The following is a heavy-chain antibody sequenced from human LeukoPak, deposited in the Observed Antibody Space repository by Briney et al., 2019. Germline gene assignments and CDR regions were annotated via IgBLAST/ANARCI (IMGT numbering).Heavy chain of an antibody. V-gene: IGHV4-59*01. CDR3: ARVDYDSSGYFDF. J-gene: IGHJ4*02. CDR1: GGSISTYY. Sequence: PSETLSLTCTASGGSISTYYWSWIRQPPVKGLEGIGFIYYSGSTNYNPSLKSRVTISVDTSKNHFSLKLYSVIAADTAVYYCARVDYDSSGYFDFWGQGTLLTVSS. CDR2: IYYSGST. D-gene: IGHD3-22*01.